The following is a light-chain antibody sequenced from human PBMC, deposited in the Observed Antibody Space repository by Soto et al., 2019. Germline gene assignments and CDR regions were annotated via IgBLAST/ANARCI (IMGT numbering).Light chain of an antibody. J-gene: IGLJ1*01. Sequence: QSALTQPPSASGSPGQSVTISCTGTNSDVGGYNYVSWYQQYPGKAPKLIIYEVNERPSGVPDRFSGSKSGNTASLTVSGFQTAYEADYYCSSYAGSNWYVFGTGTKVTVL. CDR1: NSDVGGYNY. CDR2: EVN. V-gene: IGLV2-8*01. CDR3: SSYAGSNWYV.